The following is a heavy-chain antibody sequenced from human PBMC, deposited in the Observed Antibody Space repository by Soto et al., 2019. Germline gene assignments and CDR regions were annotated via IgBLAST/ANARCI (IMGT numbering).Heavy chain of an antibody. J-gene: IGHJ4*02. D-gene: IGHD3-3*01. Sequence: QIQLVQSGAEVKKPGASLNVSCKASGYTFTTYGLSWVRQAPGQGLEWMGWISPYNGHTNYAASLQGRLTVTADTSTDTAYMELRSLTSDDTAMYYCAISRRLGFYSFDSWGQGTLVTVSS. CDR2: ISPYNGHT. V-gene: IGHV1-18*04. CDR3: AISRRLGFYSFDS. CDR1: GYTFTTYG.